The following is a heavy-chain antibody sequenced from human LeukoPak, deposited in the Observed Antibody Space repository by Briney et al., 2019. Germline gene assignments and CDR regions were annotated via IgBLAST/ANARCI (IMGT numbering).Heavy chain of an antibody. Sequence: ASVKVSCKASGYSFTSYDINWVRQAPGQGLEWMGWISAYNGNTNYAQKLQGRVTMTTDTSTSTAYMELRSLRSDDTAVYYCARGRDGYNLDYWGQGTLVTVSS. J-gene: IGHJ4*02. CDR2: ISAYNGNT. CDR1: GYSFTSYD. V-gene: IGHV1-18*01. CDR3: ARGRDGYNLDY. D-gene: IGHD5-24*01.